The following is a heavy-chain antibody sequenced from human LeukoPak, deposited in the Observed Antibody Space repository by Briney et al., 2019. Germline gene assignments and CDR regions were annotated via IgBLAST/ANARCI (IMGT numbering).Heavy chain of an antibody. V-gene: IGHV1-2*02. CDR3: ARGAGIAVAESDY. D-gene: IGHD6-19*01. J-gene: IGHJ4*02. Sequence: ASVKVSCKASGYTFTGYYMHWVRQAPGQGLEWMGWINPNIGDTNYAQKFQGRVTMTRDTSISTAYMELSRLRFDDTAVYYCARGAGIAVAESDYWGQGTLVTVSS. CDR2: INPNIGDT. CDR1: GYTFTGYY.